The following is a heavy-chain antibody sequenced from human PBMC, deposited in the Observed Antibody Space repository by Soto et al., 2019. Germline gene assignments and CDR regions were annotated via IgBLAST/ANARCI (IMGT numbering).Heavy chain of an antibody. V-gene: IGHV4-30-4*01. D-gene: IGHD5-12*01. J-gene: IGHJ5*02. CDR2: IPSRGRP. CDR3: ARDTYSGYDFGL. Sequence: QVQLRESGPGLVKPSQTLSLTCSVSGASVAGGSYYWSWVRQPPGKGLEWIGYIPSRGRPFYNPSLTRRGTISADTSKHQLSLQLTSVTAADTAVDYCARDTYSGYDFGLWGQGTLVTVSS. CDR1: GASVAGGSYY.